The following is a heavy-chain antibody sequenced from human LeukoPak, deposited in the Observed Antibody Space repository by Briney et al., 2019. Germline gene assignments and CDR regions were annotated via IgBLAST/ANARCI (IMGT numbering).Heavy chain of an antibody. CDR3: ARAPRLSTGYSSGWYGAY. CDR1: GYTFTSYD. Sequence: ASVKVSCKASGYTFTSYDINWVRQAPGQGLEWMGWMNPNSGNTGYAQKFQGRVTMTRDTSISTAYMELSSLRSEDTAVYYCARAPRLSTGYSSGWYGAYWGQGTLVTVSS. J-gene: IGHJ4*02. D-gene: IGHD6-19*01. CDR2: MNPNSGNT. V-gene: IGHV1-8*01.